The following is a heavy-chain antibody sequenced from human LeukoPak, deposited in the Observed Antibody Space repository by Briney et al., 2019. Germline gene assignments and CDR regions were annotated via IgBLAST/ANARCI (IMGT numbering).Heavy chain of an antibody. J-gene: IGHJ4*02. V-gene: IGHV3-23*01. CDR1: GRAFSNYG. Sequence: SGGSLRLSCAASGRAFSNYGVKWVRQAPGKGLEWVTGVGTAGETYSADSMKGRFTVSRDNSKNTLYLQMNSLRAEDTAVYYCAGGGGYSGYDPIFDYWGQGTLVTASS. CDR2: VGTAGET. D-gene: IGHD5-12*01. CDR3: AGGGGYSGYDPIFDY.